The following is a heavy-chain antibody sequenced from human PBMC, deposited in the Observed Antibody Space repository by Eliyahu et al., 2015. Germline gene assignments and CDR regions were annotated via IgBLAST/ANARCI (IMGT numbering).Heavy chain of an antibody. CDR3: ARDLHYDWDAYGMDV. V-gene: IGHV3-66*01. Sequence: EVQLVESGGGLVQPGGSLRLPCAASXFTXSSNYMSXVRQAPGKGLEWVSVIYSGGSAYYADSVKGRFTISRDNSKNTLYLQMNSLRAEDTAVYYCARDLHYDWDAYGMDVWGQGTTVTVSS. CDR1: XFTXSSNY. D-gene: IGHD3-16*01. J-gene: IGHJ6*02. CDR2: IYSGGSA.